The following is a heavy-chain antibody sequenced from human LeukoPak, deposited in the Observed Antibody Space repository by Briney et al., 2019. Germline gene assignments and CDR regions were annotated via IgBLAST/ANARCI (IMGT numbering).Heavy chain of an antibody. CDR2: INPSGGST. V-gene: IGHV1-46*01. CDR3: ARGLGIAAAGHYYYYYGMDV. J-gene: IGHJ6*02. CDR1: GYTFTSYS. D-gene: IGHD6-13*01. Sequence: GASVKVSCKASGYTFTSYSINWVRQAPGQGLEWMGIINPSGGSTTYAQKFQGRVTITADKSTSTAYMELSSLRSEDTAVYYCARGLGIAAAGHYYYYYGMDVWGQGTTVTVSS.